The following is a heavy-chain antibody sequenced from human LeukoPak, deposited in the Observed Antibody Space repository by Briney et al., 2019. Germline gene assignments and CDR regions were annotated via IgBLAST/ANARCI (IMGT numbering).Heavy chain of an antibody. CDR1: GFSFNNYA. V-gene: IGHV3-23*01. D-gene: IGHD3-3*01. CDR2: ISAGATRT. J-gene: IGHJ4*02. Sequence: GGSLRLSCVASGFSFNNYAMSWVRQAPGKGLEWVSGISAGATRTYYAGSVKGRFTISRDNSMNTLYLHMNSLRAEDTAVYYCAKYAMREIFFGDYWGQGTLVAVSS. CDR3: AKYAMREIFFGDY.